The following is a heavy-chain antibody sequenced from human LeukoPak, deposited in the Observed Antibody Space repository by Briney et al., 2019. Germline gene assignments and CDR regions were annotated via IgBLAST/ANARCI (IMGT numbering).Heavy chain of an antibody. V-gene: IGHV3-74*01. CDR3: ARTYYYGSGSNTFDP. CDR1: GFTFSSYW. CDR2: INSDGSST. J-gene: IGHJ5*02. D-gene: IGHD3-10*01. Sequence: GGSLRLSCAASGFTFSSYWMHWVRQAPGKGLVWVSRINSDGSSTSYADSVKGRFTISRDNAKNSLYLQMNSLRAEDTAVYYCARTYYYGSGSNTFDPWGQGTLVTVSS.